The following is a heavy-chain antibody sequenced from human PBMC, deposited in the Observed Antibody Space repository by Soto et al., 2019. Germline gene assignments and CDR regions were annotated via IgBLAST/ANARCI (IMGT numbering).Heavy chain of an antibody. CDR1: GGTFSSYS. Sequence: QVQLVQSGAEVKKPGSSVKVSCKASGGTFSSYSINWVRQAPGQGLEWMGEIIPIFGTANYAQKFQGRVTIPADESTRTAYMELSSLRSEATAVYYCARDGGRHSGGIDYWGQGTLVTVSS. J-gene: IGHJ4*02. CDR2: IIPIFGTA. V-gene: IGHV1-69*01. D-gene: IGHD1-26*01. CDR3: ARDGGRHSGGIDY.